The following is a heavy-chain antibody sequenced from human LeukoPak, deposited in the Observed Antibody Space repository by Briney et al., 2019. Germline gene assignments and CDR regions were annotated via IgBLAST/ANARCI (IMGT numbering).Heavy chain of an antibody. Sequence: QPGRSLRLSCAASGFTFSSYGMHWVRQAPGKGLEWVAVIWYDGSNKYYADSVKGRFTISRDNSKNTLYLQMNSLRAEDTAVYYCAKGLGVVVPAAIPGYFDYWGQGTLVTVSS. V-gene: IGHV3-33*06. J-gene: IGHJ4*02. CDR1: GFTFSSYG. CDR3: AKGLGVVVPAAIPGYFDY. D-gene: IGHD2-2*02. CDR2: IWYDGSNK.